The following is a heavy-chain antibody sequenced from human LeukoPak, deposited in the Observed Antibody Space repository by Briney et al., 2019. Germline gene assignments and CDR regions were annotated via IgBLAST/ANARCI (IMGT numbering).Heavy chain of an antibody. J-gene: IGHJ4*02. D-gene: IGHD3-10*01. CDR1: GFSVSSGY. CDR3: ARDTGMAVGDY. CDR2: IHSDDTT. Sequence: PGGSLRLSCAASGFSVSSGYMTWIRQAPGEGLEWVSLIHSDDTTYYADSVKGRFTMSRDNSRSTLLLQMSNLRAEDTAVYYCARDTGMAVGDYWGQGTLVTVSS. V-gene: IGHV3-53*01.